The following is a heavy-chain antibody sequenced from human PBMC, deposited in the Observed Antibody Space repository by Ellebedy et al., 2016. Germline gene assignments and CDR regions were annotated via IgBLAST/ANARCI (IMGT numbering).Heavy chain of an antibody. Sequence: GESLKISXAASGFTFSNYAMHWVRQAPGKGLEWVSAISGSGGSTYYADSVKGRFTISRDNSKNTLYLQMNSLRAEDTAVYYCAKVVGSGNGAFDIWGQGTMVTVSS. V-gene: IGHV3-23*01. CDR1: GFTFSNYA. J-gene: IGHJ3*02. D-gene: IGHD3-10*01. CDR2: ISGSGGST. CDR3: AKVVGSGNGAFDI.